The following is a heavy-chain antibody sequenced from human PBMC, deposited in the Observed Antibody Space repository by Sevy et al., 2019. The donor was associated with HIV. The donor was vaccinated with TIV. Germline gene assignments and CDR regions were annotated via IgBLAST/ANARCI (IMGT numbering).Heavy chain of an antibody. CDR3: ARGTPAFCTGGVCFNWFDP. CDR2: IRYDGSNK. V-gene: IGHV3-30*02. D-gene: IGHD2-8*02. Sequence: GGSLRLSCAASRFSFNGYGMHWVRQAPGKGLEWVAFIRYDGSNKYYADSVKGRFTISIDDSKNTLYLQMNSLRAEDTALYYCARGTPAFCTGGVCFNWFDPWGQGTLVTVSS. CDR1: RFSFNGYG. J-gene: IGHJ5*02.